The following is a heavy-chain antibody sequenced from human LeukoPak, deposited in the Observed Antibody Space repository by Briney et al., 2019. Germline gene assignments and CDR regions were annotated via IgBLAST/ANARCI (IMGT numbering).Heavy chain of an antibody. CDR2: IYYSGST. CDR1: GGSISSGDYY. Sequence: SETLSLTCTVSGGSISSGDYYWSWIRQPPGKGLEWIGYIYYSGSTYYNPSLKSRVTISVDTSKNQFSLKLSSVTAADTAVYYCARDHSTMVRGPNIHLYMDVWGKGTTVTVSS. CDR3: ARDHSTMVRGPNIHLYMDV. J-gene: IGHJ6*03. D-gene: IGHD3-10*01. V-gene: IGHV4-30-4*08.